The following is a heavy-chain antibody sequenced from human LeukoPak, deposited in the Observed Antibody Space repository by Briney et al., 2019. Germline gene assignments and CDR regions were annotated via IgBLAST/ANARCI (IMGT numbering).Heavy chain of an antibody. V-gene: IGHV1-24*01. D-gene: IGHD6-13*01. J-gene: IGHJ4*02. CDR1: GYTLTELS. Sequence: ASVNVSCKVSGYTLTELSMHWVRQAPGKGLEWLGGFDPEDGETIYAQKFQGRVTMTEDTSTDTAYMELSSLRFEDTAVYYCATVLQAATGAKFDYWGQGTLVTVSS. CDR2: FDPEDGET. CDR3: ATVLQAATGAKFDY.